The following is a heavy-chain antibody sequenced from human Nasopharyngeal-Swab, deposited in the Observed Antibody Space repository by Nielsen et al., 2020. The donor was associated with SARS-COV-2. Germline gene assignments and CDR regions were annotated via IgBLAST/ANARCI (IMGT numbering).Heavy chain of an antibody. CDR3: ARGDYYDSSGDYVDAFDI. J-gene: IGHJ3*02. Sequence: GESLKISCAASGFTFSSYWMSWVRQAPGKGLEWVANIKQDGSEKFYVDSVKGRFTISRDNAKNSLYLQMNSLRAEDTAVYHCARGDYYDSSGDYVDAFDIWGQGTMVTVS. CDR2: IKQDGSEK. V-gene: IGHV3-7*03. D-gene: IGHD3-22*01. CDR1: GFTFSSYW.